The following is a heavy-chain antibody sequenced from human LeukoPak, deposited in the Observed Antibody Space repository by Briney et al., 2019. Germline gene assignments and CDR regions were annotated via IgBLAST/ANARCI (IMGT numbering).Heavy chain of an antibody. D-gene: IGHD5-18*01. J-gene: IGHJ4*02. CDR2: ISGDGGST. Sequence: GGSLRLSXAASGFTFDDYAMHWVRQAPGKGMEWVSLISGDGGSTYYADSVKGRFTISRDNSKNSLYLQMNSLRTEDTALYYCAKGKRHTAMEEIDYWGQGTLVTVSS. CDR3: AKGKRHTAMEEIDY. CDR1: GFTFDDYA. V-gene: IGHV3-43*02.